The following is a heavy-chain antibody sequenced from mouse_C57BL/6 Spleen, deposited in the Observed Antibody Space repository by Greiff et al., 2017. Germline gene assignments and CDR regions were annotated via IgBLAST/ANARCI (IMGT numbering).Heavy chain of an antibody. CDR3: TTGSYYYGSSSAWFAY. CDR2: IDPEDGDT. V-gene: IGHV14-1*01. D-gene: IGHD1-1*01. Sequence: VQLQQSGAELVRPGASVKLSCTASGFNIKDYYMHWVKQRPEQGLEWIGRIDPEDGDTEYAPKFQGKATMTADTSSNTAYLQLSSLTSEDTAVYYCTTGSYYYGSSSAWFAYWGQGTLVTVSA. CDR1: GFNIKDYY. J-gene: IGHJ3*01.